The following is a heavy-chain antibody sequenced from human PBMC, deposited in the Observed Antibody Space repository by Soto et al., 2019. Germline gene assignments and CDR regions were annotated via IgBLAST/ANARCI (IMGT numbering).Heavy chain of an antibody. CDR1: GASISGFY. CDR2: IYATGTT. J-gene: IGHJ5*02. Sequence: SETLSLTCTVSGASISGFYWSWIRKSAGKGLEWIGRIYATGTTDYNPSLKSRVMMSVDTSKKQFSLKLRSVTAADTAVYYCVRDGTKTLRDWVDPWGQGISVTVSS. V-gene: IGHV4-4*07. CDR3: VRDGTKTLRDWVDP. D-gene: IGHD1-1*01.